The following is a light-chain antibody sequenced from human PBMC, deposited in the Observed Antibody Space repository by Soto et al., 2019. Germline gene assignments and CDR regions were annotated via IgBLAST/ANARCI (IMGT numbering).Light chain of an antibody. J-gene: IGKJ4*01. CDR2: AAS. V-gene: IGKV1-39*01. CDR3: QQSYSTLT. Sequence: DIQMTQSPSSLSASVGDRVTITCRASRNINNFLNWYQQKPGKAPKLLIYAASSLQSGVPSRFSASGSGTYFTLTISSLQPDDFATYYCQQSYSTLTFGGGTKVEIK. CDR1: RNINNF.